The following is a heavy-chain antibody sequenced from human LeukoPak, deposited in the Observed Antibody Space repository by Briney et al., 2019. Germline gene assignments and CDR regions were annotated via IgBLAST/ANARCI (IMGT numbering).Heavy chain of an antibody. V-gene: IGHV3-74*01. D-gene: IGHD3-10*01. CDR1: GFTFSSYW. CDR2: INSDGSST. J-gene: IGHJ4*02. Sequence: GGSLRLSCAASGFTFSSYWMHWVRQAPGKGLVWVSRINSDGSSTSYADSVKGRFTISRDNAKNSLYLQMNSLRAEDTAVYYCARAGNYYGSGRGPFDYWGQGTLVTVSS. CDR3: ARAGNYYGSGRGPFDY.